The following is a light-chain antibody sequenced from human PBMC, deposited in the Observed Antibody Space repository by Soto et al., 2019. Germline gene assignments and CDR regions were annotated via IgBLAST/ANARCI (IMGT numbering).Light chain of an antibody. Sequence: SSELTQPSSVSVSPGQTARITCSGDVVAKKYGRWFQQKPGQAPVLVIYKDSERPSGIPERFSGSSSGTTVTLTISGAQVEDEADYYCYSAADNNLVFGGGTQLTVL. CDR3: YSAADNNLV. V-gene: IGLV3-27*01. CDR1: VVAKKY. CDR2: KDS. J-gene: IGLJ2*01.